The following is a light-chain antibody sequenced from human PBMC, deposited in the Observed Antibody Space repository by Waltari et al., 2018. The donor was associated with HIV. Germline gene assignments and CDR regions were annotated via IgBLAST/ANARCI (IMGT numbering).Light chain of an antibody. V-gene: IGLV1-51*01. J-gene: IGLJ2*01. CDR2: DNN. CDR3: GTWDSRLSAVI. Sequence: QSVLTQPPPVSAAPGQKVTITCSGRSSNIGKNYVSWYQQLPGTAPKLLINDNNKRLSGIPDRFSVSKSGTSATLGITGLQTGDEADYYCGTWDSRLSAVIFGGGTKLTVL. CDR1: SSNIGKNY.